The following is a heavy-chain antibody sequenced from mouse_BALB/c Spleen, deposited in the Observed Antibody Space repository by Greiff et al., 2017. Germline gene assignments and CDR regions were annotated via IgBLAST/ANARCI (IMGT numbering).Heavy chain of an antibody. CDR2: INPGSGGT. CDR1: GYAFTNYL. D-gene: IGHD2-14*01. V-gene: IGHV1-54*01. Sequence: QVQLQQSGAELVRPGTSVKVSCKASGYAFTNYLIEWVKQRPGQGLEWIGVINPGSGGTNYNEKFKGKATLTADKSSSTAYMQLSSLTSDDSAVYFCARAYRYGLYAMDYWGQGTSVTVSS. J-gene: IGHJ4*01. CDR3: ARAYRYGLYAMDY.